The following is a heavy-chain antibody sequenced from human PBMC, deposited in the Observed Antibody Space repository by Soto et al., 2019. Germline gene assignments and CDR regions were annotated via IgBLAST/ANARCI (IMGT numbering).Heavy chain of an antibody. CDR1: GGSFSGYY. Sequence: PSETLSLTCAVYGGSFSGYYWSWARQPPWKGLEWIVEINHTGSPNYSPSLKSRVTISVDMSKNPFSLNLSSVTAADTAVYFCARGLQDVAVVVPGARMKKYSWFDSWGQGTLVTVSS. J-gene: IGHJ5*01. CDR2: INHTGSP. D-gene: IGHD2-21*01. V-gene: IGHV4-34*01. CDR3: ARGLQDVAVVVPGARMKKYSWFDS.